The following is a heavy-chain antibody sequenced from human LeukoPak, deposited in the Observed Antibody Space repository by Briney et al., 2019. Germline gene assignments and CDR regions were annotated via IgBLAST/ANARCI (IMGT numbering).Heavy chain of an antibody. J-gene: IGHJ6*03. CDR3: ARGSLGGYYYYMDV. CDR1: GYTFTGYY. V-gene: IGHV1-2*02. CDR2: INPNSGGT. D-gene: IGHD3-16*01. Sequence: ASVKVSCKASGYTFTGYYMHWVRQAPGQGLEWMGWINPNSGGTNYAQKFQGRVTMTRDTSISTAYMELSRLRSEDTAVYYCARGSLGGYYYYMDVWGKGTTVTVSS.